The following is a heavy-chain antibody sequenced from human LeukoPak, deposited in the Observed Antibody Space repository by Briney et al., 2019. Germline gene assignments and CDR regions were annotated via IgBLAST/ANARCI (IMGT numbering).Heavy chain of an antibody. CDR1: GGSISSYY. CDR2: IYTSGST. Sequence: SETLSLTCTVSGGSISSYYWSWIRQPAGKGLEWIGRIYTSGSTNYNPSLKSRVTISIDKSKNHFSLNLSSVTAADTAVYHCARHNTIFGVLVPLDYWGQGTLVTVSS. V-gene: IGHV4-4*07. D-gene: IGHD3-3*01. CDR3: ARHNTIFGVLVPLDY. J-gene: IGHJ4*02.